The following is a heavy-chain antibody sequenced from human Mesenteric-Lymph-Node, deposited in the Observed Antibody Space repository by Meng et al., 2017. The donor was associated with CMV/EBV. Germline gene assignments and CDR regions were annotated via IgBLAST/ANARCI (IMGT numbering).Heavy chain of an antibody. J-gene: IGHJ2*01. V-gene: IGHV1-18*01. CDR2: ISAYNGNT. CDR3: ARGVIALARFWYFDL. CDR1: GYTFTSYG. D-gene: IGHD2/OR15-2a*01. Sequence: SGYTFTSYGISWVRQAPGQGLEWMGWISAYNGNTNNAQKFQGRVTMTTDTSTSTAYMELRSLTSDDTAVYYCARGVIALARFWYFDLWDRGTLVTVSS.